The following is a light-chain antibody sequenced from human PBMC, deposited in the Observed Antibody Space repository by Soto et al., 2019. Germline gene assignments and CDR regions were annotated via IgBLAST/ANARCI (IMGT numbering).Light chain of an antibody. CDR1: PSVTGSD. Sequence: EIVLTQSPGTLSLSPGERSTLSCRASPSVTGSDLAWYQHKAGQAPRLLIYNASSRATGIPDRFSGSGSGTDFTLTISRLEPEDFAVYYCQQYGTSPRTFGQGTRLEIK. V-gene: IGKV3-20*01. CDR2: NAS. J-gene: IGKJ5*01. CDR3: QQYGTSPRT.